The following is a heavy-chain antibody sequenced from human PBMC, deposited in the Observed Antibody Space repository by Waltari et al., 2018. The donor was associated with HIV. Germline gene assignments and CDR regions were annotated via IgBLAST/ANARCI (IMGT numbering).Heavy chain of an antibody. V-gene: IGHV3-7*01. D-gene: IGHD6-19*01. Sequence: EVQLVESGGGLVQPGGSLRLSCAASGFTFSGYWMSWVRQAPGKGLGVVENINQDGGDKYYVDAVKGRFTISRDNAKNSLYLQMNSLRAGDTALYYCARDYASSVAGTGYWGQGTLVTVSS. CDR3: ARDYASSVAGTGY. CDR1: GFTFSGYW. J-gene: IGHJ4*02. CDR2: INQDGGDK.